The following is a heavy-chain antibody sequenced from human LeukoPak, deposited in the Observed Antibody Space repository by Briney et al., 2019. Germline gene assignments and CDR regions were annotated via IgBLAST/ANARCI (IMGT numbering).Heavy chain of an antibody. D-gene: IGHD3-9*01. J-gene: IGHJ3*02. CDR1: GFPFSTYG. CDR3: AKDWLGAFDI. Sequence: PGGSLRLSCAASGFPFSTYGMTWVRQAPGKGLEWVSAISGSGGSTYYADSVKGRFTISRDNSKNTLYLQMNSPRAEDTALYYCAKDWLGAFDIWGQGTKVTVSS. CDR2: ISGSGGST. V-gene: IGHV3-23*01.